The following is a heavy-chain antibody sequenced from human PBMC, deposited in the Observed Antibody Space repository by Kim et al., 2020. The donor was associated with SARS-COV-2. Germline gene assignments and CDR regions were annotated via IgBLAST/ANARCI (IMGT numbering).Heavy chain of an antibody. V-gene: IGHV3-21*01. CDR3: ARESDPWSGYSGGSH. J-gene: IGHJ4*02. Sequence: DSVKGRFTISRDNAKNSLYLQMNSLTAEDTAVYYCARESDPWSGYSGGSHWGPRTLVTVSS. D-gene: IGHD3-3*01.